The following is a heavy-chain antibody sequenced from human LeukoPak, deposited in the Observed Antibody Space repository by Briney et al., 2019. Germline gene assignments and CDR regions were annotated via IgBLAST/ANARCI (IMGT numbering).Heavy chain of an antibody. J-gene: IGHJ4*02. V-gene: IGHV1-2*02. CDR3: ARDVGYYDSTGYFYFYFDY. D-gene: IGHD3-22*01. Sequence: ASLKVSCKASGYTFTAYYIHWVRQAPGQGLEWMGWINPNSGGTNYAQKFQGRVTLTRDTSISSAFMELNRLKSDDTAVYYCARDVGYYDSTGYFYFYFDYWGQGTLVTVSS. CDR2: INPNSGGT. CDR1: GYTFTAYY.